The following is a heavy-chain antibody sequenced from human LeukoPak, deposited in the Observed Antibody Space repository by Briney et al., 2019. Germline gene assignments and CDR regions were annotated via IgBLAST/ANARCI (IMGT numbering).Heavy chain of an antibody. CDR1: GFTFSSYA. Sequence: GGSLRLSCAASGFTFSSYAMSWVRQAPGKGLEWVSAISGSGGSTYYADSVKGRFTISRDNSKNTPYLQMNSLRAEDTAVYYCAKAMYYDILTGYRTYYYYGMDVWGQGTTVTVSS. CDR2: ISGSGGST. CDR3: AKAMYYDILTGYRTYYYYGMDV. J-gene: IGHJ6*02. V-gene: IGHV3-23*01. D-gene: IGHD3-9*01.